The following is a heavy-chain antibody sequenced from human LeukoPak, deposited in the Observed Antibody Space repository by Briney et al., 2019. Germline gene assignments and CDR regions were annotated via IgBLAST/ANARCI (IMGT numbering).Heavy chain of an antibody. CDR3: ARVGAYYYDSSGYYSLDY. J-gene: IGHJ4*02. CDR1: GGTFSSYA. Sequence: LVKVSCKASGGTFSSYAISWVRQAPGQGLEWMGGIIPIFGTANYAQKFQGRVTITADESTSTAYMELSSLRSEDTAVYYCARVGAYYYDSSGYYSLDYWGQGTLVTVSS. V-gene: IGHV1-69*13. D-gene: IGHD3-22*01. CDR2: IIPIFGTA.